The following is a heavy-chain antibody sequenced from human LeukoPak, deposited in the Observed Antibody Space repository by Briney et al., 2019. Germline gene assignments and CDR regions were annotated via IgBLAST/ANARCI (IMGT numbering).Heavy chain of an antibody. CDR3: TTGELAVAGTD. J-gene: IGHJ4*02. V-gene: IGHV3-74*01. CDR1: GFTFSSYW. CDR2: IHSDGRGT. Sequence: AGGSLRLSCAASGFTFSSYWMHWVRQAPGKGLVWVSRIHSDGRGTSYADSVKGRLSISRDNAKNTLYLQMNSLRAEDTAVYYCTTGELAVAGTDWGQGTLVTVSS. D-gene: IGHD6-19*01.